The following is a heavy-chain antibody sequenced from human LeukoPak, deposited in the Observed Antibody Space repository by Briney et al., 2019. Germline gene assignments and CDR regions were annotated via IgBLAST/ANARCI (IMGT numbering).Heavy chain of an antibody. V-gene: IGHV4-34*01. J-gene: IGHJ5*02. CDR3: ALGPYIVVVPAANSWFDP. D-gene: IGHD2-2*01. CDR1: GGSFGSYY. Sequence: SETLSLTCAVYGGSFGSYYWSWIRQPPGKGLEWIGEINHSEGTNYNPSLKSRVTMSLHTSKNQFSLKLSSVTAADTAVYYCALGPYIVVVPAANSWFDPWGQGTLVTVSS. CDR2: INHSEGT.